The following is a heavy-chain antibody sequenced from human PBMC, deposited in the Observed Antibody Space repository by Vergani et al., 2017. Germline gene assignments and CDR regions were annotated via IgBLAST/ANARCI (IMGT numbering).Heavy chain of an antibody. CDR3: AKDLGMYSGSYRGLAFDI. CDR2: IWCEPYGGTT. Sequence: EVPLVESGGGLVQSGRSLRLFCSGSGFTLGDYAMTWVRQAPGKGVEWVAFIWCEPYGGTTEYAASVKGRFTISRDDSKSIAYLQMSSLKAGDTAVYYCAKDLGMYSGSYRGLAFDIWGQGTMVTVSS. CDR1: GFTLGDYA. D-gene: IGHD1-26*01. V-gene: IGHV3-49*04. J-gene: IGHJ3*02.